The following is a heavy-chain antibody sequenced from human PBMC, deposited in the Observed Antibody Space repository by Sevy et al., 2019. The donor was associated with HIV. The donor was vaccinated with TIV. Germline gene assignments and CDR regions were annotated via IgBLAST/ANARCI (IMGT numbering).Heavy chain of an antibody. CDR1: GFTFISYA. Sequence: GGSLRLSCKPSGFTFISYAMNWVRQAPGKGLEWVSTIYGSSGATYYGDSVKGRFTISRDNSKNTLYLQMISLRTEDTAVDYCAGGRYDSSGSFDAFDIWGQGTMVTVSS. V-gene: IGHV3-23*01. J-gene: IGHJ3*02. CDR3: AGGRYDSSGSFDAFDI. D-gene: IGHD3-22*01. CDR2: IYGSSGAT.